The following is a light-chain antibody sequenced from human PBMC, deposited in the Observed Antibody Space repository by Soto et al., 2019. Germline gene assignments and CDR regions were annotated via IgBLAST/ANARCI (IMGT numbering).Light chain of an antibody. V-gene: IGLV1-44*01. CDR3: AAWEDSLNGWV. J-gene: IGLJ3*02. CDR2: SNN. CDR1: SSNIGSNT. Sequence: QAVVTQPPSASGTPGQRVTISCSGSSSNIGSNTVNWYQQLPGTAPKLLIYSNNQRPSGVPDRFSGSKSGTSASLAISGLQSEDEADYYCAAWEDSLNGWVFGGGTKLTVL.